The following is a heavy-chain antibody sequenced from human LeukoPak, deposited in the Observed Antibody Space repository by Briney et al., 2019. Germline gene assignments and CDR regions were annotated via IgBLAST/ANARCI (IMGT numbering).Heavy chain of an antibody. J-gene: IGHJ4*02. CDR1: GFTFSIYA. CDR2: ISGSGGNT. V-gene: IGHV3-23*01. D-gene: IGHD3-22*01. Sequence: GGSLRLSCAASGFTFSIYAMAWVRQAPGKGLEWVSGISGSGGNTYYADSVKGRFTISRDNSKNTLYLQMNSLRAEDTAVYYCAKVKAHYYDSSGYYSYWGQGTLVTVSS. CDR3: AKVKAHYYDSSGYYSY.